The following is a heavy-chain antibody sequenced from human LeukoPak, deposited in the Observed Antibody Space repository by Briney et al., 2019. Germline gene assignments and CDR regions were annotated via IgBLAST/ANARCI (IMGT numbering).Heavy chain of an antibody. CDR2: IYHSGST. CDR1: GGSISSGGYS. CDR3: AAQDIVVVPAAIGGAFDI. J-gene: IGHJ3*02. Sequence: PSETLSLTCAVSGGSISSGGYSWSWIRQPPGKGLEWIGYIYHSGSTYYNPSLKSRVTISVDRSKNQFSLKLSSVTAADTAVYYCAAQDIVVVPAAIGGAFDIWGQGTMVTVSS. D-gene: IGHD2-2*02. V-gene: IGHV4-30-2*01.